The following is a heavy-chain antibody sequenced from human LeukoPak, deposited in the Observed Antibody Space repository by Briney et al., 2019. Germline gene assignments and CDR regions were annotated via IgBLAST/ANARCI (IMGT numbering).Heavy chain of an antibody. V-gene: IGHV3-7*04. D-gene: IGHD6-6*01. Sequence: PGGSLRLSCAASGFTFSSYWMSWVRQAPGEGLEWVANIKQDGTEKYYMDSVKGRFSISRDNAKNSLYLQMNALRAEDTAVYCCARDVRPDYWGQGTLVTVST. CDR2: IKQDGTEK. CDR1: GFTFSSYW. J-gene: IGHJ4*02. CDR3: ARDVRPDY.